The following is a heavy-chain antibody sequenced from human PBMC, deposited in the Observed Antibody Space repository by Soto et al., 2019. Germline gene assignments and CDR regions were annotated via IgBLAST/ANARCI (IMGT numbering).Heavy chain of an antibody. Sequence: GGSLRLSCAASGFRFHTYYMIWVRQAPGRGLEWVSSISPSSSFLNYADSVKGRFTISRDNGRSSVHLQMNSLRAEDTAVYYCARVGTDYGSGSPYYSDYWGQGSLVTVSS. D-gene: IGHD3-10*01. CDR2: ISPSSSFL. CDR1: GFRFHTYY. V-gene: IGHV3-21*06. J-gene: IGHJ4*02. CDR3: ARVGTDYGSGSPYYSDY.